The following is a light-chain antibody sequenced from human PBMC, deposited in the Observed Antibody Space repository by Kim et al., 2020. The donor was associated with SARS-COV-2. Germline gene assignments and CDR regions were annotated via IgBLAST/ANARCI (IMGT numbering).Light chain of an antibody. CDR3: SAWDSSLGVWV. CDR1: SNNVGDQG. J-gene: IGLJ2*01. CDR2: RDN. V-gene: IGLV10-54*01. Sequence: QAGLTQPPSVSKDLRQTATLTCTGNSNNVGDQGAAWLQQHQGHPPRLLSYRDNSRPSGISERLSASRSGNTTSLTITGLQPEDEADYYCSAWDSSLGVWVFGGGTQLTVL.